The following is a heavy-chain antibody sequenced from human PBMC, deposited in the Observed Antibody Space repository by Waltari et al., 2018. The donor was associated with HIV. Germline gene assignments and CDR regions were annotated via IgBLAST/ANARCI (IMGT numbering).Heavy chain of an antibody. CDR2: ITVSGGST. D-gene: IGHD7-27*01. V-gene: IGHV3-23*01. CDR1: GFTFSTYA. J-gene: IGHJ4*02. CDR3: ARQSLGSFDY. Sequence: EVQLLESGGGLVQPGGSLILSCSTSGFTFSTYAMSWVRQAPRKGLEWVSAITVSGGSTYYADSVKGRFTISRDNSKNTLYLQMDSLRAEDTAVYYCARQSLGSFDYWGQGTLVTVSS.